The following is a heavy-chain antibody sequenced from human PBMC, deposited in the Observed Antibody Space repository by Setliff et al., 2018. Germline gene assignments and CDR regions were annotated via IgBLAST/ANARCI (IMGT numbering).Heavy chain of an antibody. V-gene: IGHV4-61*10. CDR3: ARLPVLRRRTVVTLSFSDWYFDL. CDR1: GGSISSGSYY. CDR2: INHSGST. J-gene: IGHJ2*01. D-gene: IGHD2-21*02. Sequence: SETLSLTCTVSGGSISSGSYYWSWIRQPAGKGLEWIGYINHSGSTNYNPSLKSRVTISVDTSKNQFSLKLSSVTAADTAVYYCARLPVLRRRTVVTLSFSDWYFDLWGRGTLVTVSS.